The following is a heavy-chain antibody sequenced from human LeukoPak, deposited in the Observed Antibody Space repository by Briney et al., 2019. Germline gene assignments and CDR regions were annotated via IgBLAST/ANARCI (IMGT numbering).Heavy chain of an antibody. J-gene: IGHJ4*02. CDR1: AFTFSDYS. V-gene: IGHV3-48*01. CDR3: ARDRLTSGSYFFDY. Sequence: PGGTLRLSCAASAFTFSDYSMNWLRQAPGKGLEWISYISGRSSTIYYADSVRGRFTISRDNAKNSMYLQMNSLRAEDTAVYYCARDRLTSGSYFFDYWGQGTLVTVSS. D-gene: IGHD1-26*01. CDR2: ISGRSSTI.